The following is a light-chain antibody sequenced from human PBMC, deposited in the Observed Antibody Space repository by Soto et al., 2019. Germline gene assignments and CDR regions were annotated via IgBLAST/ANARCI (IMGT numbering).Light chain of an antibody. CDR2: AAS. Sequence: DIPLTQSPSSLSASVGDRVTITCRASQTISSYLNWYQQRPGKAPNLLIFAASSLQTGVPSRFSGSGSGTDFTLTISSLQPEDFGTYYCQQSYTTPLLTFGGGTKVDIK. CDR1: QTISSY. CDR3: QQSYTTPLLT. J-gene: IGKJ4*01. V-gene: IGKV1-39*01.